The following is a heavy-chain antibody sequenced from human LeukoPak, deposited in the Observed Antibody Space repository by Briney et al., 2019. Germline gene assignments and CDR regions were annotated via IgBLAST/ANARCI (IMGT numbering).Heavy chain of an antibody. Sequence: ASVKVSCKASGGTFSSYAISWVRQAPGQGLEWMGGIITIFGTANYAQKFQGRVTITADESTSTAYMELSSLRSEDTAVYYCARVNVVVPAAMRGWYFDLWGRGTLVTVSS. V-gene: IGHV1-69*13. CDR3: ARVNVVVPAAMRGWYFDL. CDR1: GGTFSSYA. CDR2: IITIFGTA. J-gene: IGHJ2*01. D-gene: IGHD2-2*01.